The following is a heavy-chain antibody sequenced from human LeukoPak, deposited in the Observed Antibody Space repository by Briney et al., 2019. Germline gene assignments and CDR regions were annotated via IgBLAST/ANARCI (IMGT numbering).Heavy chain of an antibody. CDR3: ARVRTVVPAADDY. D-gene: IGHD2-2*01. V-gene: IGHV3-33*01. CDR1: GFTFSSYG. Sequence: GGSLRLSCAASGFTFSSYGMHWVRQAPGKGLEWVAVIWYDGSNKYYADSVKGRFTISRDNSKNTLYLQMNSLRAEDTAVYYCARVRTVVPAADDYWGQGTLVTVSS. CDR2: IWYDGSNK. J-gene: IGHJ4*02.